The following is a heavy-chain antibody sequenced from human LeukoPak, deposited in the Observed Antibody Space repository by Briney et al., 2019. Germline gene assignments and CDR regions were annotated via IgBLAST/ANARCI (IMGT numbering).Heavy chain of an antibody. Sequence: GGSLRPSCAASGSTFSSIAMSWVRRVPGRGLGWVSSISGSGYNTYYANSVKGRFSISRDNSKNTLDLQMNSPRAEDTAVYYCAKDYIGYDQDFDYWGQGTLVTVSS. CDR3: AKDYIGYDQDFDY. CDR2: ISGSGYNT. D-gene: IGHD2-2*01. J-gene: IGHJ4*02. V-gene: IGHV3-23*01. CDR1: GSTFSSIA.